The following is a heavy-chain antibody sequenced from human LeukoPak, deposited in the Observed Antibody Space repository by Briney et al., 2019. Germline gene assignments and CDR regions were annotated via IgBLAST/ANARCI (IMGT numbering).Heavy chain of an antibody. CDR1: GFTLTSYS. CDR3: AKHPRLDRYFDS. Sequence: PGGSLRLSCAASGFTLTSYSMSWVRQLHGSGLEWVSTFSGTGEITYYADSVKGRFTISRDNSKNTLYLQMTSLRAEDTARYYCAKHPRLDRYFDSWGQGTLVTVSS. V-gene: IGHV3-23*01. J-gene: IGHJ4*02. CDR2: FSGTGEIT.